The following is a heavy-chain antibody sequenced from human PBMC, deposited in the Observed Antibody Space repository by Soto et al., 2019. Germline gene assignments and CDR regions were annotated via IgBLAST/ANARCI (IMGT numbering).Heavy chain of an antibody. CDR3: AREGIRITMIVVVTGFAFDI. Sequence: ASVQVSCKPSRCTFTGYYMHWVRRAPGQGLEWMGWINPNSGGTNYAQKFQGRVTMTRDTSISTAYMELSRLRSDDTAVYYCAREGIRITMIVVVTGFAFDIWGQGTMVTVSS. CDR2: INPNSGGT. CDR1: RCTFTGYY. V-gene: IGHV1-2*02. J-gene: IGHJ3*02. D-gene: IGHD3-22*01.